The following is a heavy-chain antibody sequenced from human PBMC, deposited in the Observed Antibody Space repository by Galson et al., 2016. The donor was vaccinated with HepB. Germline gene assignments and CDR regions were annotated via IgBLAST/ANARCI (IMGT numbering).Heavy chain of an antibody. Sequence: SLRLSCAVSGFPFSAYVMAWIRQTPERGLECISYIDARSDVIHHPDSVEGRFTISRDNAQSLLYLQMNNLRADDTALYYCVRGNYGSDVWGPGATVTVSS. CDR2: IDARSDVI. J-gene: IGHJ6*02. CDR3: VRGNYGSDV. V-gene: IGHV3-11*01. CDR1: GFPFSAYV. D-gene: IGHD3-10*01.